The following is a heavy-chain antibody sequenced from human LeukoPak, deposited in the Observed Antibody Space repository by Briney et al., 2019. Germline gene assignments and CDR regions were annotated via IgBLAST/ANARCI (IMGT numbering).Heavy chain of an antibody. D-gene: IGHD6-19*01. CDR2: PNPNSGGT. CDR3: ARYSSGWYTGAFDI. J-gene: IGHJ3*02. Sequence: ASVKVYCKASGYTFTGYYMHWVRQAPGQGLQCMGPPNPNSGGTNYAQKFQGRVTMTRDTSISTAYMELSRLRSDDTAVYYCARYSSGWYTGAFDIWGQGTMVTVSS. V-gene: IGHV1-2*06. CDR1: GYTFTGYY.